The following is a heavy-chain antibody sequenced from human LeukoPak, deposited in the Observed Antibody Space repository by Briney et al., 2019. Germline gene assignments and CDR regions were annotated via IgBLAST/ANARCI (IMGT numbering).Heavy chain of an antibody. CDR1: GYTFTGYY. CDR3: AREAVEMATIHYYYYGMDV. V-gene: IGHV1-2*02. D-gene: IGHD5-24*01. J-gene: IGHJ6*02. CDR2: INPNSGGT. Sequence: ASVKVSCKASGYTFTGYYMHWVRRAPGQGLEWMGWINPNSGGTNYAQKFQGRVTMTRDTSISTAYMELSRLRSDDTAVYYCAREAVEMATIHYYYYGMDVWGQGTTVTVSS.